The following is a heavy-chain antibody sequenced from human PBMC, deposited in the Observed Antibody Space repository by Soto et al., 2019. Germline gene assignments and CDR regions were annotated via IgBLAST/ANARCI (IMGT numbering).Heavy chain of an antibody. CDR2: ISSSSSYI. Sequence: EMQLVESGGGLVKPGGSLRLSCAASGFTFSSYSMNWVRQAPGKGLEWVSSISSSSSYIYYADSVKGRFTISRDNAKNSLYLQMNSLRAEDTAVYYCANGKGSGHYYYMDGWGKGTTVTVSS. D-gene: IGHD2-15*01. CDR1: GFTFSSYS. CDR3: ANGKGSGHYYYMDG. J-gene: IGHJ6*03. V-gene: IGHV3-21*01.